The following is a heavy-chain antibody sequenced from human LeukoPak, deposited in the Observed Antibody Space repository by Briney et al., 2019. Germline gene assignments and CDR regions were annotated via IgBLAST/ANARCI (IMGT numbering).Heavy chain of an antibody. Sequence: GRSLRLSCAASGFTFSSYAIHWVRQAPGKGLEWVAVISYDGSNKYYADSVKGRFTISRDNSKNTLYLQMNSLRAEDTAVYYCARDPEDIVVVPAAIYYGMDVWGQGTTVTVSS. J-gene: IGHJ6*02. CDR1: GFTFSSYA. V-gene: IGHV3-30*04. CDR3: ARDPEDIVVVPAAIYYGMDV. CDR2: ISYDGSNK. D-gene: IGHD2-2*01.